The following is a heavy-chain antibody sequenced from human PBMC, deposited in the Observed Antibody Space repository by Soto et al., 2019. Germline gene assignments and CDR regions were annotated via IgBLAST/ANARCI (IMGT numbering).Heavy chain of an antibody. D-gene: IGHD3-9*01. CDR1: GFTFSSYA. Sequence: EGQLLESGGGLVQPGGSLRLSCEASGFTFSSYALSWVRQSPGKGLEWVSAISRTGENTHYADSVKGRFTMSRDNSRTTLYLQMNSLRAEDTAVYYCVKLRTDWVNDAFEMWGQGTEVTVSS. CDR2: ISRTGENT. CDR3: VKLRTDWVNDAFEM. J-gene: IGHJ3*02. V-gene: IGHV3-23*01.